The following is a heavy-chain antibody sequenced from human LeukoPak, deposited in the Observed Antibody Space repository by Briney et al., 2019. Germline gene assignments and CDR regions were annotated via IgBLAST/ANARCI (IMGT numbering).Heavy chain of an antibody. CDR1: GVTFSDYY. J-gene: IGHJ4*02. D-gene: IGHD6-13*01. CDR2: ISSSGSTI. CDR3: ARLERDSSSWPIDY. Sequence: GGSLRLSCAASGVTFSDYYMSWIRQAPGKGLEWVSYISSSGSTIYYADSVKGRFTISRDNAKNSLYLQMNSLRAEDTAVYYCARLERDSSSWPIDYWGQGTLVTVSS. V-gene: IGHV3-11*01.